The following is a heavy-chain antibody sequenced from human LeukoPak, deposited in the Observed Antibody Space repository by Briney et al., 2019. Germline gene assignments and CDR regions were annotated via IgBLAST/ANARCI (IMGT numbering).Heavy chain of an antibody. Sequence: EASVKVSCKASGNTFTSFHIHWVRQAPGQGLEWMGGIIPIFGTAKYAQKFQGRVTITADESTSTAYMELSSLRSEDTAVYYCARDSSEFRSLIPHWGQGTLVTVSS. CDR2: IIPIFGTA. D-gene: IGHD2-21*01. V-gene: IGHV1-69*13. CDR3: ARDSSEFRSLIPH. CDR1: GNTFTSFH. J-gene: IGHJ1*01.